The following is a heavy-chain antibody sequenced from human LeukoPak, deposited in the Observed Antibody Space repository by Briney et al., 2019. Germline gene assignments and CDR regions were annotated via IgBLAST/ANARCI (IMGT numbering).Heavy chain of an antibody. J-gene: IGHJ4*02. CDR2: IYTSGST. CDR3: AMAKQIEYCSSTSCYIDY. V-gene: IGHV4-4*07. D-gene: IGHD2-2*02. CDR1: GGSISSYY. Sequence: SETLSITCTVSGGSISSYYWSWIRQPAGKGLEWIGRIYTSGSTNYNPSLKSRVTMSVDTSKNQFSLKLSSVTAADTAVYYCAMAKQIEYCSSTSCYIDYWGQGTLVTVSS.